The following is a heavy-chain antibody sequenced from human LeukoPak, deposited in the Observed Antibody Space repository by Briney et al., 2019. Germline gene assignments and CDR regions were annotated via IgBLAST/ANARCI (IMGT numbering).Heavy chain of an antibody. J-gene: IGHJ6*02. CDR2: VSGSGGST. CDR3: AKGVIGYYYYYGMDV. Sequence: GGSLRLSCAASGFTFSSYAMSWVRQAPGKVLEWVSAVSGSGGSTYYADSVKGRFTISRDNSKNTLYLQMNSLRAEDTAVYYCAKGVIGYYYYYGMDVWGQGTTVTVSS. D-gene: IGHD3-10*01. V-gene: IGHV3-23*01. CDR1: GFTFSSYA.